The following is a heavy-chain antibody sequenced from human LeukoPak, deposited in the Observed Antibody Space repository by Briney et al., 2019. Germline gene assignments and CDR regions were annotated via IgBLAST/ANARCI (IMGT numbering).Heavy chain of an antibody. D-gene: IGHD3-22*01. CDR2: INPNSGGT. CDR3: ARDLTSGSPVDY. CDR1: GYTFTGYY. Sequence: ASVKVSCKASGYTFTGYYMHWVRQAPGQGLEWVGRINPNSGGTNYAQKFQGRVTMTRDTSISTAYMELSRLRSDDTAVYYCARDLTSGSPVDYWGQGTLVTVSS. V-gene: IGHV1-2*06. J-gene: IGHJ4*02.